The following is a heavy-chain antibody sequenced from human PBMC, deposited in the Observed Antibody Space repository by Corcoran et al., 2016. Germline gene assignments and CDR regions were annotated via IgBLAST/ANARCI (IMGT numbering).Heavy chain of an antibody. J-gene: IGHJ6*02. Sequence: EVQLVESGGGLVKPGGSLRLSCAASGFTFSSYSMNWVRQAPGKGLEWVSSISSSSSYIYYADSVKGRFTISRDNAKNALYLQMNSLRAEDKAVYYCARVPLKYGMDVWGQGTTVTVSS. CDR2: ISSSSSYI. CDR3: ARVPLKYGMDV. CDR1: GFTFSSYS. V-gene: IGHV3-21*01.